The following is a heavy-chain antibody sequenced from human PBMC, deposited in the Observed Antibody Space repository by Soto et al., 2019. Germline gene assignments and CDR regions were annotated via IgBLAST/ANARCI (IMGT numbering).Heavy chain of an antibody. CDR2: IYYSGST. D-gene: IGHD6-6*01. Sequence: QVQLQESGPGLVKPSETLSLTCTVSGGSMSSYYWSWIRQPPGKGLEYIGYIYYSGSTNYNPSLKSRVTISVDTSKNQFSLKLSSVTAADTAVYYCARGAARFYYYGMDVWGQGTTVTVSS. CDR1: GGSMSSYY. V-gene: IGHV4-59*01. CDR3: ARGAARFYYYGMDV. J-gene: IGHJ6*02.